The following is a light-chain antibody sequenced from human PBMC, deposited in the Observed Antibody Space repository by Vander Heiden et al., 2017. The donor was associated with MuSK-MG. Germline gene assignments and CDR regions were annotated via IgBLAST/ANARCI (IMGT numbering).Light chain of an antibody. Sequence: DIQMTHSPSPLSASVGDRVTITCRASQRISSWVAWYQQKPGKAPKLLIYDATRSESGVSSRFIGSGSGAEFSLTISSLQPDDFATYHCQQYNLYPYTFGQGTMLEIK. V-gene: IGKV1-5*01. CDR2: DAT. J-gene: IGKJ2*01. CDR3: QQYNLYPYT. CDR1: QRISSW.